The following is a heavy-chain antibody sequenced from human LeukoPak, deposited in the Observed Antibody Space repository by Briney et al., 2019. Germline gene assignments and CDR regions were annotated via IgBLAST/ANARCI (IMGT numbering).Heavy chain of an antibody. CDR3: AKDQNYDFWSGSANAFDI. CDR2: ISWNSGSI. CDR1: GFTFDDYA. Sequence: GGSLRLSCAASGFTFDDYAMHWVRQAPGKGLEWVSGISWNSGSIGYADSVKGRFTISRDNAKNSLYLQMNSLRAEDTALYYCAKDQNYDFWSGSANAFDIWGQGTVVTVSS. V-gene: IGHV3-9*01. J-gene: IGHJ3*02. D-gene: IGHD3-3*01.